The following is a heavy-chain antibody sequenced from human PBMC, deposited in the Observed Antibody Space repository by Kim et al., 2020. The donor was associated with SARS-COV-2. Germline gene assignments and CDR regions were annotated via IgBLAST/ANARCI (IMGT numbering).Heavy chain of an antibody. D-gene: IGHD6-19*01. J-gene: IGHJ4*03. CDR2: ISGSAGST. CDR3: AKDIMYRSGRFDS. CDR1: GFTFSNYD. Sequence: GGSLRLSCAASGFTFSNYDMSWVRQAPGKGLEWVASISGSAGSTYYADFVKGRFTISRDNSKNTLYVQMNTLRAEDTAMYYCAKDIMYRSGRFDSWGQGT. V-gene: IGHV3-23*01.